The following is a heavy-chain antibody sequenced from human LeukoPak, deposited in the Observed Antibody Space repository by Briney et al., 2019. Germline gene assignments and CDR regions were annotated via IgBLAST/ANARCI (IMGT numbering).Heavy chain of an antibody. CDR1: GFTFGDYA. CDR3: ARALYDSSGYYDY. D-gene: IGHD3-22*01. J-gene: IGHJ4*02. CDR2: ISSSGSTI. V-gene: IGHV3-48*03. Sequence: GRSLRLSCTASGFTFGDYAMTWVRQAPGKGLEWVSYISSSGSTIYYADSVKGRFTISRDNAKNSLYLQMNSLRAEDTAVYYCARALYDSSGYYDYWGQGTLVTVSS.